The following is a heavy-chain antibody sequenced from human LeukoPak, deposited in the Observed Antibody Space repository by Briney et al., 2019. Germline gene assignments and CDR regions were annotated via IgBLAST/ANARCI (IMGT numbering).Heavy chain of an antibody. J-gene: IGHJ4*02. CDR2: ISSSRYT. D-gene: IGHD2-2*01. CDR3: ARANYCSSTSCYERGFDY. V-gene: IGHV3-11*05. CDR1: GFTFSDYY. Sequence: PGGSLRLSCAASGFTFSDYYMSWIRQAPGKGLEWVSYISSSRYTNYADSVKGRFTISRDNAKNSLFLQMNSLRAEDTAVYYCARANYCSSTSCYERGFDYWGQGTLVTVSS.